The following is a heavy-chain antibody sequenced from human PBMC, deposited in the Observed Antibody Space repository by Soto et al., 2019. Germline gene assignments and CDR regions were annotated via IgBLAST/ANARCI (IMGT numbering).Heavy chain of an antibody. CDR2: IIPIFRTA. CDR1: GGTFSSYA. CDR3: ASLETQRYYYGMDV. Sequence: QVQLVQSGAEVKKPGSSVKVSCEASGGTFSSYAISWVRQAPGQGLEWMGGIIPIFRTADYAQKFQGRVTITADESTSRAYMELSSLRSEDTAVYYCASLETQRYYYGMDVWGEGTTVTVSS. V-gene: IGHV1-69*12. J-gene: IGHJ6*04.